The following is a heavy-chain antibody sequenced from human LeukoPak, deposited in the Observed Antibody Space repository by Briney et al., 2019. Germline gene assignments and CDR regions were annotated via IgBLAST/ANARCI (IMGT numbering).Heavy chain of an antibody. V-gene: IGHV3-23*01. J-gene: IGHJ4*02. CDR2: VGPTSGGGT. Sequence: QPGGSLRLSCAASGFTFSSYAMNWVRQAPGRGLEWVSSVGPTSGGGTHHADSVKGRFTISRDNSKSTLYLQMNSLRDDDSAAYFCARVYLERLTAGYFDHWGQGTQVTVSP. CDR3: ARVYLERLTAGYFDH. CDR1: GFTFSSYA. D-gene: IGHD2-8*01.